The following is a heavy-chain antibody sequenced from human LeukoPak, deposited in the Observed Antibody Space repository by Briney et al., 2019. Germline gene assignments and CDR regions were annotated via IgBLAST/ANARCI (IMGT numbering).Heavy chain of an antibody. CDR2: ISSSSSYI. J-gene: IGHJ3*02. Sequence: GGCLSLSCAASGFIFSSYSMNSVRQAAGKGLEWLSSISSSSSYIYYADSVKGRFTISRDNAKNSLYLQMNSLRAEDTAVYYCARGRFSSGSPPHGAFDIWGQGTMVTVSS. CDR3: ARGRFSSGSPPHGAFDI. CDR1: GFIFSSYS. V-gene: IGHV3-21*01. D-gene: IGHD1-26*01.